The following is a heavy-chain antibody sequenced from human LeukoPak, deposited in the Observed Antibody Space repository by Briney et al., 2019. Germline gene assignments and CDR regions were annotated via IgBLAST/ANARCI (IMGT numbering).Heavy chain of an antibody. Sequence: GGSLRLSCAASGFTFSSFAMNWVRQAPGKGLEWVAVFSGSGDNAFYADSVQGRFTISKDNSKNTLHLQMNSLRAEDTAIYYCAKAGQLLKPIDHWGQGTLVTVSS. CDR3: AKAGQLLKPIDH. CDR1: GFTFSSFA. D-gene: IGHD2-2*01. CDR2: FSGSGDNA. J-gene: IGHJ4*02. V-gene: IGHV3-23*01.